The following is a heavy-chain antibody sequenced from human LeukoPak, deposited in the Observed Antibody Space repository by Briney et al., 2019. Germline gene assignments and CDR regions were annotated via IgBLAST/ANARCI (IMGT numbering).Heavy chain of an antibody. Sequence: GGSLRLPCAASGFTFSSYSMNWVRQGPGKGLEWVSYISSSSGTIYYADSVKGRFTISRDNAKNSLYLQMNSLRDEDTAVYYCARGYDFWSGYLYYFDYWGQGTLVTVSS. D-gene: IGHD3-3*01. CDR3: ARGYDFWSGYLYYFDY. J-gene: IGHJ4*02. CDR1: GFTFSSYS. CDR2: ISSSSGTI. V-gene: IGHV3-48*02.